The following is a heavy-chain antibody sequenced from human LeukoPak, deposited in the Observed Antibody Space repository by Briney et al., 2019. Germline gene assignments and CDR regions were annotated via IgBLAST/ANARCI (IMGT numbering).Heavy chain of an antibody. CDR3: ASLLYGYSYGPFHH. V-gene: IGHV3-48*03. D-gene: IGHD5-18*01. CDR2: ISSSGSTI. CDR1: GFTFSSYE. Sequence: GESLRLSCAASGFTFSSYEMNWVRQAPGKGLEWVSYISSSGSTIYYADSVKGRFTISRDNAKNSLYLQMDSLRAEDTAIYYCASLLYGYSYGPFHHWGQGTLVTVSS. J-gene: IGHJ4*02.